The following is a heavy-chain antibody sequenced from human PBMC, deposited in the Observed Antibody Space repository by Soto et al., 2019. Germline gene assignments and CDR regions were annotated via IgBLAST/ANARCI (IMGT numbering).Heavy chain of an antibody. J-gene: IGHJ6*02. CDR2: INHSGST. D-gene: IGHD6-13*01. V-gene: IGHV4-34*01. CDR1: GGSFSGYY. CDR3: ARGLNPTSSSWKYYYYYYGMDV. Sequence: SETLSLTCAVYGGSFSGYYWSWIRQPPGKGLEWIGEINHSGSTNYNPSLKSRVTISVDTSKNQFSLKLSSVTAADTAVYYCARGLNPTSSSWKYYYYYYGMDVWGQGTTVTVSS.